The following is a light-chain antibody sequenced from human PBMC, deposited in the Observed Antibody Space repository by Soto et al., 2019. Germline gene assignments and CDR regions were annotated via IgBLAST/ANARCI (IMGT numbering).Light chain of an antibody. CDR1: SSNIESNT. V-gene: IGLV1-44*01. CDR2: SNN. Sequence: QPVLTQPPSASGTPGQRVTISCSGSSSNIESNTVNWYQQLPGTAPKLLIYSNNQRPSGVPDRFSGSKSGTSASLAISGLQSEDEADYYCAAWDVSLNGVVFGGGTKLTVL. J-gene: IGLJ2*01. CDR3: AAWDVSLNGVV.